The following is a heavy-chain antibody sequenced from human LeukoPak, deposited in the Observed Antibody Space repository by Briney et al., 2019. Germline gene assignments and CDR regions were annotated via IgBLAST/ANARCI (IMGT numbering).Heavy chain of an antibody. Sequence: GGSLRLSCAASGFTFGSYSMNWVRQAPGKGLEWVSSISSSSSYIYYADSVKGRFTISRDNAKNSLYLQMNSLRAEDTAVYYCARAGTISSSWQDYYYYGMDVWGQGTTVTVSS. CDR3: ARAGTISSSWQDYYYYGMDV. J-gene: IGHJ6*02. CDR1: GFTFGSYS. D-gene: IGHD6-13*01. V-gene: IGHV3-21*01. CDR2: ISSSSSYI.